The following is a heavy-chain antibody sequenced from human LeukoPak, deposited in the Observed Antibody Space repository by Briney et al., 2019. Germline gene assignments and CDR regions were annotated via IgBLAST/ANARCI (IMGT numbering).Heavy chain of an antibody. Sequence: PSETLSLTCTVSDGSINTPNYYWGWIRQPPGKGLEWIGNIFYRGSTYYGPSLKSRVTISLDTSKNQFSLKLSSVTAADTAVYYCARDPRRMLLRYGGYVTYFDYWGQGTLVTVSS. CDR3: ARDPRRMLLRYGGYVTYFDY. D-gene: IGHD5-12*01. CDR2: IFYRGST. CDR1: DGSINTPNYY. V-gene: IGHV4-39*07. J-gene: IGHJ4*02.